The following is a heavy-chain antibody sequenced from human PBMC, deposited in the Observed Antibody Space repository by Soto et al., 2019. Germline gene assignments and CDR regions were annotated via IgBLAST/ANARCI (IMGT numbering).Heavy chain of an antibody. CDR2: IYYDGNT. Sequence: SETLSLTCTVSGDSISSNSHYWGWIRQPPGKGLESIANIYYDGNTYYNPSLKSRVTISLDTSKNQFSLRLNSVTAADTAVYYCARRLYYDSSGFEGGGMDVWGQGTTVTVSS. CDR1: GDSISSNSHY. D-gene: IGHD3-22*01. V-gene: IGHV4-39*01. CDR3: ARRLYYDSSGFEGGGMDV. J-gene: IGHJ6*02.